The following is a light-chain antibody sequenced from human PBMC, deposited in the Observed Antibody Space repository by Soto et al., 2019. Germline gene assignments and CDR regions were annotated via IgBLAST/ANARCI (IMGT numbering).Light chain of an antibody. J-gene: IGLJ2*01. CDR1: SSDVGGSDY. CDR3: ASTAGSKEV. V-gene: IGLV2-8*01. Sequence: QSALTQPPSASGSPGQSVTISCTGTSSDVGGSDYVSWYQQHPGKAPKLMIYEVNKRPSGVPDRFSGSKSGNTASLTVSGLQAEDEADYYCASTAGSKEVFGGGTKLTVL. CDR2: EVN.